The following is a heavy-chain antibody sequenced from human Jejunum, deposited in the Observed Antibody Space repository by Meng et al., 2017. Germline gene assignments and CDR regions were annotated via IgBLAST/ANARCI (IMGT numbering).Heavy chain of an antibody. Sequence: VQVQESGPGLVRPSETLSLPCTFSGGSVSSAAYYWNWIRQPPGKGLEWIGYIYYSGGTTYSPSLNSRVTISIDTAKNQVSLKVSSVTAAGTAVYYCAHSSSSSSFGFDYWGQGTLVTVSS. CDR3: AHSSSSSSFGFDY. D-gene: IGHD6-6*01. J-gene: IGHJ4*02. V-gene: IGHV4-61*08. CDR2: IYYSGGT. CDR1: GGSVSSAAYY.